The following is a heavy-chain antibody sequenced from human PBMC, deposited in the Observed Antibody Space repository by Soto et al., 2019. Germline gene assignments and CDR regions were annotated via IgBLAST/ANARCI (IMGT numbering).Heavy chain of an antibody. J-gene: IGHJ6*02. CDR1: DYTFTRYG. Sequence: QGQLVQSRAELKKPGASVKVSCKASDYTFTRYGISWVRQAPGQGLEWMGWISGYNGDTNYAQKFQGRVTMTIDTSTTTAYMELMSLTSDDTAVYYCAKNGQPPYYYYGMDVWGQGTTVTVSS. D-gene: IGHD2-8*01. V-gene: IGHV1-18*01. CDR3: AKNGQPPYYYYGMDV. CDR2: ISGYNGDT.